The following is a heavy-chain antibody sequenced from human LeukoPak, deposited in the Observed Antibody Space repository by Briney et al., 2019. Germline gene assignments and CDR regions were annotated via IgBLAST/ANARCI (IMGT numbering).Heavy chain of an antibody. Sequence: SETLSLTCTVSGGSISSSSYYWGWIRQPPGKGLEWIGSIYYSGSTYYNPSLKSRVTISVDTSKNQFSLKLSSVTAADTAVYYCAGRDTAMVNYFDYWGQGTLVTVSS. CDR1: GGSISSSSYY. V-gene: IGHV4-39*01. CDR3: AGRDTAMVNYFDY. J-gene: IGHJ4*02. D-gene: IGHD5-18*01. CDR2: IYYSGST.